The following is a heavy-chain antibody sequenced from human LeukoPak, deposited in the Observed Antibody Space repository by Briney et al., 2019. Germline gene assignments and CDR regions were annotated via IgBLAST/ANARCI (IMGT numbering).Heavy chain of an antibody. CDR3: ARDPALRVVVAPYGELNWFDP. CDR1: GGTFSSYA. D-gene: IGHD2-15*01. CDR2: IIPIFGTA. J-gene: IGHJ5*02. V-gene: IGHV1-69*06. Sequence: SVKVSCKASGGTFSSYAISWVRQAPGQGLEWMGGIIPIFGTANYAQKFQGRVTITADKSTSTAYMELSSLRSEDTAVYYCARDPALRVVVAPYGELNWFDPWGQGTLVTASS.